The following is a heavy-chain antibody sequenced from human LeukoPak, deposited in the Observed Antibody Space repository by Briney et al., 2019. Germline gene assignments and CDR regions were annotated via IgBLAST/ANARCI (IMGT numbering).Heavy chain of an antibody. D-gene: IGHD1-26*01. CDR1: GYTFTSYY. CDR2: IIPIFGTA. J-gene: IGHJ6*02. V-gene: IGHV1-69*13. CDR3: ASPVGV. Sequence: SVKVSCKASGYTFTSYYMHWVRQAPGQGLEWMGGIIPIFGTANYAQKFQGRVTITADESTSTAYMGLSSLRSEDTAVYYCASPVGVWGQGTTVTVSS.